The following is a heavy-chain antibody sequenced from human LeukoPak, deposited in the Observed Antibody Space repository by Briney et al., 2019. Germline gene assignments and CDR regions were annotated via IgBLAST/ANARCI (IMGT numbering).Heavy chain of an antibody. Sequence: SETLSLTCTVSGGSISSYYWGWIRQPPGKGLEWIGSIYYSGSAYCNPSLKSRVTISVDTSKNQFSLKLSSVTAADTAVYYCVRLRYRGSYSFDPWGQGTLVTVSS. CDR3: VRLRYRGSYSFDP. CDR1: GGSISSYY. D-gene: IGHD1-26*01. CDR2: IYYSGSA. V-gene: IGHV4-39*01. J-gene: IGHJ5*02.